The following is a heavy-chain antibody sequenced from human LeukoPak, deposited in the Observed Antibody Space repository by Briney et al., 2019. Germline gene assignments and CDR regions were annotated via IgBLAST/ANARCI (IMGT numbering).Heavy chain of an antibody. CDR3: ARLLGSTTSVDY. Sequence: GGSLRLSCAASGFTFSTYSMNWVRQAPGKGLEWVSYIGSSSTSIYYADPVKGRFTISRDNAKNSLYLQMNSLRAEDTAVYYCARLLGSTTSVDYWGQGTPVTVSS. V-gene: IGHV3-48*01. J-gene: IGHJ4*02. CDR2: IGSSSTSI. CDR1: GFTFSTYS. D-gene: IGHD2/OR15-2a*01.